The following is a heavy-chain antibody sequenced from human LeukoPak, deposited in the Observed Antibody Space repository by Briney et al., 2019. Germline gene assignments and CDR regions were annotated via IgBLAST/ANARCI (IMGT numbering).Heavy chain of an antibody. CDR2: FDPEDGET. J-gene: IGHJ5*02. V-gene: IGHV1-24*01. CDR1: GYTLTELS. Sequence: ASVKVSCKVSGYTLTELSTHWVRQAPGKGLEWMGGFDPEDGETIYAQKFQGRVTMTEDTSTDTAYMELSSLRSEDTAVYYCATGRSRIAVAGWYNWFDPWGQGTLVTVSS. D-gene: IGHD6-19*01. CDR3: ATGRSRIAVAGWYNWFDP.